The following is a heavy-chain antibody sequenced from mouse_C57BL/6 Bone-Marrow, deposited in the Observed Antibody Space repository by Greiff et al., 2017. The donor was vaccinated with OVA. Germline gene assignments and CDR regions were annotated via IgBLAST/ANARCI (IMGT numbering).Heavy chain of an antibody. J-gene: IGHJ1*03. CDR2: INPNNGGT. CDR1: GYTFTDYY. CDR3: AGGCYPRCFDV. D-gene: IGHD1-1*01. Sequence: VQLQQSGPELVKPGASVKISCKASGYTFTDYYMNWVKQSHGKSLEWIGDINPNNGGTSYNQKFKGKATLTVDKSSSTAYMELRSLTSEDSAVYYCAGGCYPRCFDVWGTGTTVTVSS. V-gene: IGHV1-26*01.